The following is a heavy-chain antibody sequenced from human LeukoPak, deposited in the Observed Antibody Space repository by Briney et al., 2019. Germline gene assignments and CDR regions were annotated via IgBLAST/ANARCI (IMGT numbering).Heavy chain of an antibody. V-gene: IGHV4-59*12. CDR3: ASGYGRAAGYRDY. Sequence: SETLSLTCTVSGGSISSYYWSWIRQPPGKGLEWIGYIYYSGSTNYNPSLESRVTISVDTSKNQFSLKLSSVTAADTAVYYCASGYGRAAGYRDYWGQGTLVTVSS. J-gene: IGHJ4*02. CDR2: IYYSGST. D-gene: IGHD5-18*01. CDR1: GGSISSYY.